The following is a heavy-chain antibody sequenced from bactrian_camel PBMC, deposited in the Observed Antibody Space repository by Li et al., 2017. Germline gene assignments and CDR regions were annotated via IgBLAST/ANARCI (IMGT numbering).Heavy chain of an antibody. CDR1: GHSRGSNC. CDR2: IRRSGGET. CDR3: AADLGLGTWIFSEADFAY. Sequence: HVQLVESGGDSVQPGGSLRLTCVVSGHSRGSNCVGWYRLPPGRAPAEREGIAAIRRSGGETWYAGSVKGRFTISLDNDKNTVYLQMNSLTPEDTAMYYCAADLGLGTWIFSEADFAYWGQGTQVTVSS. D-gene: IGHD5*01. J-gene: IGHJ6*01. V-gene: IGHV3-3*01.